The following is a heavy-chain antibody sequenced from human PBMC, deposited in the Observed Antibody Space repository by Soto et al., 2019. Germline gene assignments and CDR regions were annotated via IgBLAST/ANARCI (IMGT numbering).Heavy chain of an antibody. D-gene: IGHD3-10*01. CDR3: AIRTYYYGSGVSY. V-gene: IGHV3-23*01. CDR2: ISGSGGST. J-gene: IGHJ4*02. CDR1: GFTFSSYA. Sequence: PGGSLRLSCAASGFTFSSYAMSWVRQAPGKGLEWVSAISGSGGSTYYTDSVKGRFTISRDNSKNTLYLQMNSLRAEDTAVYYCAIRTYYYGSGVSYWGQGTLVTVSS.